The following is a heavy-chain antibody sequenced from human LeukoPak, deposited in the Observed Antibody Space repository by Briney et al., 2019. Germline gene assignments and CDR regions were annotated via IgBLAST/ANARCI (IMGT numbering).Heavy chain of an antibody. D-gene: IGHD1-7*01. V-gene: IGHV3-23*01. Sequence: GGSLRLSCAASGFTFSSHGMNWVRQAPGKGLEWVSGISPSGGITYYTDSVKGRFTISRDNSKNTQSLQMNSLRAEDTAVYYCAKDRAKNWNYALDYWGQGTLVTVSS. CDR3: AKDRAKNWNYALDY. CDR1: GFTFSSHG. CDR2: ISPSGGIT. J-gene: IGHJ4*02.